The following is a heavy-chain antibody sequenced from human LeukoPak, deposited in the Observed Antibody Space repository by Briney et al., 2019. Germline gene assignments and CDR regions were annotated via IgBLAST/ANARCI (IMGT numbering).Heavy chain of an antibody. CDR3: ARAYYYGSGSYRALEPAFDI. V-gene: IGHV1-18*01. CDR2: ISAYNGNT. D-gene: IGHD3-10*01. Sequence: GASVEVSCKASGYTFTSYGISWVRQAPGQGLEWMGWISAYNGNTNYAQKLQGRVTMTTDTSTSTAYMELRSLRSDDTAVYYCARAYYYGSGSYRALEPAFDIWGQGTMVTVSS. CDR1: GYTFTSYG. J-gene: IGHJ3*02.